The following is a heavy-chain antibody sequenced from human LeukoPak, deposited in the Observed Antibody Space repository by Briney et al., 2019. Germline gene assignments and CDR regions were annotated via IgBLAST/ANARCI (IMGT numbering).Heavy chain of an antibody. D-gene: IGHD2-15*01. J-gene: IGHJ6*03. V-gene: IGHV4-59*01. CDR3: ARDSPDCSGGSCYPYYYYYYMDV. Sequence: SETLSLTCAVSGGSISSYYWSWIRQPPGKGLEWIGYIYYSGSTNYNPSLKSRVTISVDTSKNQFSLKLSSVTAADTAVYYCARDSPDCSGGSCYPYYYYYYMDVWYKGTTVTVS. CDR2: IYYSGST. CDR1: GGSISSYY.